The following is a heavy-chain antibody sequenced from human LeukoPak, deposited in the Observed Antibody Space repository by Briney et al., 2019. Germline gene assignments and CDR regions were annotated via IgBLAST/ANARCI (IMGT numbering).Heavy chain of an antibody. D-gene: IGHD5-24*01. CDR2: INAGNGNT. CDR3: ARDRWRTFDY. CDR1: GYTFTSYA. Sequence: GASVKVYCKASGYTFTSYAMHWVRQAPGQRLEWMGWINAGNGNTKYPQKFQGRVTITRDTSASTAYMELSSLRSEDTAVYYCARDRWRTFDYWGQGTLVTVSS. V-gene: IGHV1-3*01. J-gene: IGHJ4*02.